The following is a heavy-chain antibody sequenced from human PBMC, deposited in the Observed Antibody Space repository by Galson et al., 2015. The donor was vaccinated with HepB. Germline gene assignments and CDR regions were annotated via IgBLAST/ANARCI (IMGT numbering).Heavy chain of an antibody. Sequence: SLRLSCAASGLTFSNLWMSWVRQAPGKGLEWVANINPDGSVTSYVDSVKGRFTISRDNAKDSLFLQMNSLRAEDTAVYYCARPLAGSGWFDPLGQGALVTVSS. CDR3: ARPLAGSGWFDP. CDR1: GLTFSNLW. J-gene: IGHJ5*02. D-gene: IGHD3-10*01. CDR2: INPDGSVT. V-gene: IGHV3-7*03.